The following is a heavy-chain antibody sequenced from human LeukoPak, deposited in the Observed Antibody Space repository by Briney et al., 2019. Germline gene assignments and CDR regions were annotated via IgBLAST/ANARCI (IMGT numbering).Heavy chain of an antibody. CDR3: ARYYYYYMDV. CDR1: GFTFSSYE. J-gene: IGHJ6*03. V-gene: IGHV3-48*03. CDR2: ISSSGSTI. Sequence: GGSLRLSCAASGFTFSSYEMNWVRQAPGKGLEWVSYISSSGSTIYYADSVKGRFTISRDNAKNSLYLQMNSLRAEDTTVYYCARYYYYYMDVWGKGTTVTISS.